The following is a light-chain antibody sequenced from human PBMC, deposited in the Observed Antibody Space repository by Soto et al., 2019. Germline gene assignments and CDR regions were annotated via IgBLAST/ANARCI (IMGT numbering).Light chain of an antibody. CDR2: LGS. V-gene: IGKV2-28*01. CDR3: MQVLQLPVT. J-gene: IGKJ5*01. CDR1: HSLLHSNGYNY. Sequence: DIVMTQSPLSLPVTPGEPASISCRSSHSLLHSNGYNYLDWYMQKPGQPPQLLIYLGSTRASGVPDRFSGSGSGTDFTLKISRVEPEDVGVYYCMQVLQLPVTFGQGARLEIK.